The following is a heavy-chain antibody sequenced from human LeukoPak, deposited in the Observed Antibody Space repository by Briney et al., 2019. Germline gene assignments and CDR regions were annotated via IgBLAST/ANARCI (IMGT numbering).Heavy chain of an antibody. CDR3: ATQVSANKMYGMDV. CDR2: FDTEDGET. J-gene: IGHJ6*02. D-gene: IGHD1/OR15-1a*01. V-gene: IGHV1-24*01. CDR1: GYTLTELC. Sequence: ASVTVSCKGSGYTLTELCMHWVRQAPGKGHEWMGGFDTEDGETIYAQKFQGRVTMTEDTSTDTAYMDLISLRSEDTAVYYCATQVSANKMYGMDVWGQGTTVTVSS.